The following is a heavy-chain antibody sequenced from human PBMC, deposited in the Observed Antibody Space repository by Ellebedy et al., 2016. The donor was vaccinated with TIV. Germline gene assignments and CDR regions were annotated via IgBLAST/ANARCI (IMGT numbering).Heavy chain of an antibody. CDR3: ARDKRATHFYGMDV. D-gene: IGHD5-24*01. V-gene: IGHV1-3*01. CDR1: SYTFTSYA. J-gene: IGHJ6*02. Sequence: ASVKVSXKASSYTFTSYAMHWVRQAPGQRLEWMGWINAGNGNTKYSQKFQGRVTITRDTSASTAYMELSSLRSEDTAVYYCARDKRATHFYGMDVWGQGTTVTVSS. CDR2: INAGNGNT.